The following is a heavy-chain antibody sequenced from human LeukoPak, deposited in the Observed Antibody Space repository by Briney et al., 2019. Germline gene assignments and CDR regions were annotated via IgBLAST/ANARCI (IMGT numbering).Heavy chain of an antibody. CDR2: IWYDGSNK. Sequence: GGSLRLSCAASGFTFSSYGMHRVRQAPGKGLEWVAVIWYDGSNKYYADSVKGRFTISRDNSKNTLYLQMNSLRAEDTAVYYCARAGYGSGSYYFDYWGQGTLVTVSS. CDR1: GFTFSSYG. D-gene: IGHD3-10*01. V-gene: IGHV3-33*01. CDR3: ARAGYGSGSYYFDY. J-gene: IGHJ4*02.